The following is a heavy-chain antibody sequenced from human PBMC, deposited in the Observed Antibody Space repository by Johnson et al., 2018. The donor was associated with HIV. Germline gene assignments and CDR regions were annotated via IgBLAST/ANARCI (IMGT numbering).Heavy chain of an antibody. V-gene: IGHV3-30*18. CDR2: ISYDGSNK. CDR1: GFTFSSYG. Sequence: QVQLVESGGGVVQPGRSLRLSCAASGFTFSSYGMHWVRQAPGKGLEWVAVISYDGSNKYYADSVKGRFTISRDNSKNTLYLQMNSLRAEDTAVYYCAKDQGYYDSSGYPNDAFDIWGQGTMVTVSS. J-gene: IGHJ3*02. D-gene: IGHD3-22*01. CDR3: AKDQGYYDSSGYPNDAFDI.